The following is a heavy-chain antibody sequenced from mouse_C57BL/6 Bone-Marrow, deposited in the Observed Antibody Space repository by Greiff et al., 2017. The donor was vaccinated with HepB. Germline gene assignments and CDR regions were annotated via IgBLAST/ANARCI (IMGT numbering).Heavy chain of an antibody. CDR1: GFTFSNYW. D-gene: IGHD2-5*01. CDR3: TGYSKGGLAMDY. V-gene: IGHV6-3*01. CDR2: IRLKSDNYAT. Sequence: VQLKESGGGLVQPGGSMKLSCVASGFTFSNYWMNWVRQSPEKGLEWVAQIRLKSDNYATHYAESVKGRFTISRDDSKSSVYLQMNNLRAEDTGIYYCTGYSKGGLAMDYWGQGTSVTVSS. J-gene: IGHJ4*01.